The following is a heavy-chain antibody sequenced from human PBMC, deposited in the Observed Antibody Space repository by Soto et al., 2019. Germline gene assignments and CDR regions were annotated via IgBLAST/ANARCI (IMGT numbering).Heavy chain of an antibody. J-gene: IGHJ5*02. CDR3: AAEIVVVTA. D-gene: IGHD2-21*02. Sequence: QLHLQQSGSGLVKPSQTLSLTCAVSGGSISNGAYSWSWIRQPPGKGLKWIGSISHSGTTHFNPSLKSRVTISADRSKNQFSLKLSSVTAADTAVYFCAAEIVVVTAWGQGTLVTVSS. CDR2: ISHSGTT. CDR1: GGSISNGAYS. V-gene: IGHV4-30-2*01.